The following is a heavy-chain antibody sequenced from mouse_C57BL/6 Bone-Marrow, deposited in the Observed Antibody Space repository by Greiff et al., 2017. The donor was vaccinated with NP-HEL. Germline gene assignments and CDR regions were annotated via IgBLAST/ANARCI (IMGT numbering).Heavy chain of an antibody. J-gene: IGHJ2*01. Sequence: VQLKESGPGLVKPSQSLSLTCSVTGYSITSGYYWNWIRQFPGNKLEWMGYISYDGSNNYNPSLKNRISITRDTSKNQFFLKLNSVTTEDTATYYCARDKGFWDYWGQGTTLTVSS. CDR3: ARDKGFWDY. V-gene: IGHV3-6*01. CDR2: ISYDGSN. CDR1: GYSITSGYY.